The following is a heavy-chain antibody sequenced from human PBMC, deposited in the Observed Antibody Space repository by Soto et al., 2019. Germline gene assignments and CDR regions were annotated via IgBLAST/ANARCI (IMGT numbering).Heavy chain of an antibody. CDR3: AKERTRHFDY. CDR1: GFTFRSYG. CDR2: ISYDGNNK. V-gene: IGHV3-30*18. Sequence: QPGGSLRLSXAASGFTFRSYGMHWVRQAPGKGLEWVAVISYDGNNKYYADSVKGRLTISRDNSKNTVSLQMNSLRAEDTAMYYCAKERTRHFDYWGQGIPVTVSS. J-gene: IGHJ4*02. D-gene: IGHD1-1*01.